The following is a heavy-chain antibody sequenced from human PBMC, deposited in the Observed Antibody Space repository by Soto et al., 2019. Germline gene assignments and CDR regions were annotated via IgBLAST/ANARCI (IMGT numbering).Heavy chain of an antibody. CDR3: AKDPTYYYDSSGYYYGEYFQH. Sequence: PGGSLRLSCVASGFTFSSYAMSWVRQAPGKGLEWVSAISGSGGSTYYADSVKGRFTISRDNSKNTLYLQMNSLRAEDTAVYYCAKDPTYYYDSSGYYYGEYFQHWGQGTPVTVSS. J-gene: IGHJ1*01. CDR1: GFTFSSYA. D-gene: IGHD3-22*01. CDR2: ISGSGGST. V-gene: IGHV3-23*01.